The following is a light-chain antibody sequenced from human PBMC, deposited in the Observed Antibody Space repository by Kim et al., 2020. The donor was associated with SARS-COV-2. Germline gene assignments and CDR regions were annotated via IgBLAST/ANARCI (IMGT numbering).Light chain of an antibody. J-gene: IGKJ3*01. Sequence: PASISCRSSQSLVYSDGNIYLNWFHQRPGQSPRRLMYKVSNRYSGVPDRFRSSGSGTDFTLQISRVEAEDVGVYYCMQGTHWPFTFGPGTKVDIK. CDR1: QSLVYSDGNIY. CDR2: KVS. CDR3: MQGTHWPFT. V-gene: IGKV2-30*01.